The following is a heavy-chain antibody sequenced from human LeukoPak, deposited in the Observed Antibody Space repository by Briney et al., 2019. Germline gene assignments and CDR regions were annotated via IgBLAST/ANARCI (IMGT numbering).Heavy chain of an antibody. CDR3: AGPQAAIRGVRYFQH. D-gene: IGHD2-2*01. CDR2: IKQDGSEK. Sequence: GSLRRSCAASGFTFSSYWMSLVRQAPGKGLEWVANIKQDGSEKYYVDSVKGRFTISRDNAKNSLYLQMNSLRAEDTAVYYCAGPQAAIRGVRYFQHWGQGTLVTVSS. V-gene: IGHV3-7*01. J-gene: IGHJ1*01. CDR1: GFTFSSYW.